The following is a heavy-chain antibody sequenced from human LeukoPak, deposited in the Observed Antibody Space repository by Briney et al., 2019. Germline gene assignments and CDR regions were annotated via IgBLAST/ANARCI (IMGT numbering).Heavy chain of an antibody. J-gene: IGHJ4*02. CDR1: GYTFTSYG. Sequence: ASVKVSCKASGYTFTSYGISRVRQAPGQGLEWMGWISAYNGNTNYAQKLQGRVTMTTDTSTSTAYMELSSLRSEDTAVYYCASHAGPYLPIRYYFDYWGQGTLVTVSS. V-gene: IGHV1-18*01. CDR3: ASHAGPYLPIRYYFDY. CDR2: ISAYNGNT.